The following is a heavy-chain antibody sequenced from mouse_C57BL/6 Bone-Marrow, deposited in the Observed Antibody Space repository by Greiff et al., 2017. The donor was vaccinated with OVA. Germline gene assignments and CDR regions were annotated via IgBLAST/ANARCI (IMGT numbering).Heavy chain of an antibody. Sequence: QVQLQQSGAELARPGASVKLSCKASGYTFTSYGISWVKQRTGQGLEWIGEIYPRSGNTYSPEPFTVPAPLTSATSSSKAYMEHRSLTSEDSAVYFCARPPDSSGPWFAYWGQGTLVTVSA. CDR1: GYTFTSYG. J-gene: IGHJ3*01. V-gene: IGHV1-81*01. D-gene: IGHD3-2*02. CDR2: IYPRSGNT. CDR3: ARPPDSSGPWFAY.